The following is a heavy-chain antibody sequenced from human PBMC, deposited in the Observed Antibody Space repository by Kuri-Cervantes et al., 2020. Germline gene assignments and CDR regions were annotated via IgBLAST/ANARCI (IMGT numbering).Heavy chain of an antibody. J-gene: IGHJ4*02. CDR3: AKAPVSRMVITTFFDY. CDR1: GFTFSSYG. V-gene: IGHV3-30*02. Sequence: GESLKISCAASGFTFSSYGMHWVRQAPGKGLEWVAVIWYDGSNKYYADSVKGRFTISRDNSKNTLYLQMNSLRAEDTAVYYCAKAPVSRMVITTFFDYWGQGTLVTVSS. CDR2: IWYDGSNK. D-gene: IGHD3-22*01.